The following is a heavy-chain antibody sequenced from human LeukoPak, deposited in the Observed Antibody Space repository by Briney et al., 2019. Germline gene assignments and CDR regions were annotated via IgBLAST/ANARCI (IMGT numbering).Heavy chain of an antibody. CDR3: ARVRGYYDSSGYRFDY. V-gene: IGHV4-34*01. J-gene: IGHJ4*02. D-gene: IGHD3-22*01. CDR2: INHSGST. Sequence: PSEILSLTCAVYGGSFSGYYWSWIRQPPGKGLEWIGEINHSGSTNYNPSLKSRVTISVDTSKNQFSLKLSSVTAADTAVYYCARVRGYYDSSGYRFDYWGQGTLVTVSS. CDR1: GGSFSGYY.